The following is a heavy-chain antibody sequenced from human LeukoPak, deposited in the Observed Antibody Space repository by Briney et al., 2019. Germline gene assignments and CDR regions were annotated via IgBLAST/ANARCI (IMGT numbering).Heavy chain of an antibody. V-gene: IGHV5-51*01. CDR3: ARTDYGNNSDYLDY. Sequence: GESLKISCKGFGYPFSNFWIGWVRQMPGKGLEWMGNIYPANFDTRYSPSFRGQVTISVDKSISTAYLQWSSLKASDTAMYYCARTDYGNNSDYLDYWGQGTLVTVSS. D-gene: IGHD4-23*01. J-gene: IGHJ4*02. CDR1: GYPFSNFW. CDR2: IYPANFDT.